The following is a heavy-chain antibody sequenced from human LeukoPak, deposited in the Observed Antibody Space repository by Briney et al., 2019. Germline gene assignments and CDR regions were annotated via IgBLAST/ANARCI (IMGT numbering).Heavy chain of an antibody. CDR3: VRARAGGLDY. Sequence: GGSLRLSCAASGFTFRHYAVHWVRQAPGRGLEWVAVLSFDGAHKYYAESVKGRFTISKDNSNNTLFLQMDSLRLEDAALYYCVRARAGGLDYWGQGTLVTVSS. CDR1: GFTFRHYA. J-gene: IGHJ4*02. CDR2: LSFDGAHK. V-gene: IGHV3-30*04. D-gene: IGHD3-16*01.